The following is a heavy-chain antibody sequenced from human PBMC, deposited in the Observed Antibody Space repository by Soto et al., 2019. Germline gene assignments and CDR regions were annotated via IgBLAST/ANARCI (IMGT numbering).Heavy chain of an antibody. CDR2: ISYDGSNK. CDR1: GFTFSSYG. V-gene: IGHV3-30*19. CDR3: ASTTANYFDY. J-gene: IGHJ4*02. Sequence: QVQLVESGGGVVQPGRSLRLSCAASGFTFSSYGMHWVRQAPGKGLEWVAVISYDGSNKYYADSVKGRFTISRDNSKNTLYLQMNSLRAEDTAVYYCASTTANYFDYWGQGTLVTVSS. D-gene: IGHD4-17*01.